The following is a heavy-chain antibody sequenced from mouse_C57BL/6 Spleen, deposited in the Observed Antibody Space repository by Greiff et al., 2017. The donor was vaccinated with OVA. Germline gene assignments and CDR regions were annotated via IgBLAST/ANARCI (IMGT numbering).Heavy chain of an antibody. J-gene: IGHJ3*01. V-gene: IGHV3-6*01. Sequence: EVKLMESGPGLVKPSQSLSLTCSVTGYSITSGYYWNWIRQFPGNKLEWMGYISYDGSNNYNPSLKNRISITRDTSKNQFFLKLNSVTTEDTATYYCATAQASPWFAYWGQGTLVTVSA. CDR2: ISYDGSN. D-gene: IGHD3-2*02. CDR3: ATAQASPWFAY. CDR1: GYSITSGYY.